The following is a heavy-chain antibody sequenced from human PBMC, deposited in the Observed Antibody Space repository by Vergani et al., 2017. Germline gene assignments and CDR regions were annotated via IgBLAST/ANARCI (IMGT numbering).Heavy chain of an antibody. Sequence: QVQLVQSGAEVKKPGSSVKVSCKASGGTFSSYAISWVRQAPGQGLEWMGGIIPIFGTANYAQKFQGRVTITAGKSTSTAYMELSSLRSEDTALYYCARGGGYYGSGSYPPGMSWGQGTLVTVSS. CDR2: IIPIFGTA. V-gene: IGHV1-69*06. CDR1: GGTFSSYA. D-gene: IGHD3-10*01. J-gene: IGHJ4*02. CDR3: ARGGGYYGSGSYPPGMS.